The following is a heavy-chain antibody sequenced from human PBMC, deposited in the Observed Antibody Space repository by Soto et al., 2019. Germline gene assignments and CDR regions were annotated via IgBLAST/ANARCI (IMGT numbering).Heavy chain of an antibody. D-gene: IGHD5-18*01. CDR2: ISSSSSYI. V-gene: IGHV3-21*01. CDR1: GFTFSSYS. Sequence: EVQLVESGGGLVKPGGSLRLSCADSGFTFSSYSMNWVRQAPGKGLEWVSSISSSSSYIYYADSVKGRFTISRDNAKNSPYLQMNSLRAEDTAVYYCARDQPGYSYGYGLGYWGQGTLVTVSS. CDR3: ARDQPGYSYGYGLGY. J-gene: IGHJ4*02.